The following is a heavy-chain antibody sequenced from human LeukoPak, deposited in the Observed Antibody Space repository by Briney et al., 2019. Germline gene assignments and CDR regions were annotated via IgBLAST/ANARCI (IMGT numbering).Heavy chain of an antibody. V-gene: IGHV3-69-1*01. Sequence: GGSLRLSCAASGFTFSDYPMNWVRQTPGKGLEWVSYISSTGVIYYAVSVRGRFSISRDNAMNSVYMQMNSLRAEDTALYYCARDHNWGFDYWGRGTLVTVSS. CDR3: ARDHNWGFDY. D-gene: IGHD7-27*01. CDR1: GFTFSDYP. CDR2: ISSTGVI. J-gene: IGHJ4*02.